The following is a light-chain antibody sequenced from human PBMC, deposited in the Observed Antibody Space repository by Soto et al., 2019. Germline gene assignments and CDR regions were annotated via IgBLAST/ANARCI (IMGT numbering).Light chain of an antibody. J-gene: IGKJ5*01. Sequence: DIQLTQSPSFLSASVGDRVTITCRASQGISNYLAWYQQKPGKAPNLLLYVASTFQRGVPSSFSVNGSGTDFTLTISSLQPEDLAANYFQEHFSFPPSFGQRTRLEIK. CDR1: QGISNY. V-gene: IGKV1-9*01. CDR3: QEHFSFPPS. CDR2: VAS.